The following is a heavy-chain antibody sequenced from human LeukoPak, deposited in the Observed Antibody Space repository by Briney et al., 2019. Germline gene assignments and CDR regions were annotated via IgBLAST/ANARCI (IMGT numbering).Heavy chain of an antibody. V-gene: IGHV3-30*01. J-gene: IGHJ4*02. Sequence: GGSLRLSCAASGFTFSSYAMHWVRQAPGKGLEWVAVISYDRSNKYYADSVKGRFTISRDNSKNTLYLQMNSLRAEDTAVYYCARVGLVEYYFDYWGQGTLVTVSS. CDR2: ISYDRSNK. CDR1: GFTFSSYA. CDR3: ARVGLVEYYFDY. D-gene: IGHD6-19*01.